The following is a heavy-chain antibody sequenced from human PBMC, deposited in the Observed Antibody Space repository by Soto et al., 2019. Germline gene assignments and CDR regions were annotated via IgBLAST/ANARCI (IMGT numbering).Heavy chain of an antibody. V-gene: IGHV4-4*02. CDR3: ARAVALPGLYYFDN. CDR1: GGSISSSHS. D-gene: IGHD1-1*01. Sequence: SETLSLTCDVSGGSISSSHSWSWVRQPPGRALEWIGEIYYNGITNYKPSLKSRVTVSLDKSKNQFSLILTSVTAADTAVYFCARAVALPGLYYFDNWGQGTLVTVSS. J-gene: IGHJ4*02. CDR2: IYYNGIT.